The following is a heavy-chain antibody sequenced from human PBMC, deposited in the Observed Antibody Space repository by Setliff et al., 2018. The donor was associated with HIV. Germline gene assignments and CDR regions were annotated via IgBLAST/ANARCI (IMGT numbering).Heavy chain of an antibody. CDR2: IYSSGST. V-gene: IGHV4-59*01. Sequence: SSETLSLTCTVSGGFISSYYWSWIRQPPGKGLEWIGYIYSSGSTNYSPSLKSRVTISADTSKNQFSLKLSSVTAADTAIYYCARDPGITAAGTEYFDSWGQGILVTVSS. J-gene: IGHJ4*02. CDR3: ARDPGITAAGTEYFDS. D-gene: IGHD6-13*01. CDR1: GGFISSYY.